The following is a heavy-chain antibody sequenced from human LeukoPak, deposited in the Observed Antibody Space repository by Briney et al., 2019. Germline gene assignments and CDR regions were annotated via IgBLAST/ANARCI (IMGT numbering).Heavy chain of an antibody. CDR3: AKVRERHWLYYFDY. J-gene: IGHJ4*02. Sequence: GGSLRLSCAASGFTFSSYEMNWVRQARGKGLEGVSYISSSSITIHYADSVKGRFTISRDNAKNSLYLQMNSLRAEDTAVYYCAKVRERHWLYYFDYWGQGTLVTVSS. CDR1: GFTFSSYE. D-gene: IGHD6-19*01. CDR2: ISSSSITI. V-gene: IGHV3-48*03.